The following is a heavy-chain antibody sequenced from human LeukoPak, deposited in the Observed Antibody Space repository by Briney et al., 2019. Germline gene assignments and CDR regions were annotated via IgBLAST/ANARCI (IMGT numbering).Heavy chain of an antibody. CDR3: ARDSDNMGYNWFDP. D-gene: IGHD2-21*01. J-gene: IGHJ5*02. CDR1: GGSFSSHY. CDR2: IYSTGST. V-gene: IGHV4-59*11. Sequence: SETLSLTCIVSGGSFSSHYWSWIRQSPGKGLEWIGYIYSTGSTKYNPSLESRVTISVDTSKRQLSLKVSSVTAADTAVYYCARDSDNMGYNWFDPWGQGTLVTVSS.